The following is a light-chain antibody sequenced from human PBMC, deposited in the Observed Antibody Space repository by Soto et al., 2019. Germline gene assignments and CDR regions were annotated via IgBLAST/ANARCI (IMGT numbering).Light chain of an antibody. J-gene: IGKJ4*01. CDR2: AAS. CDR1: QDISNS. Sequence: DIQMTQSPSSVSASVGDRVTITCRASQDISNSLAWYPQKPGKAPKLLIYAASSLQSGVPSRFSGSGSGTDFTLTISSLQPEDFATYYCQEADSFPLTFGGGTKVEIK. V-gene: IGKV1D-12*01. CDR3: QEADSFPLT.